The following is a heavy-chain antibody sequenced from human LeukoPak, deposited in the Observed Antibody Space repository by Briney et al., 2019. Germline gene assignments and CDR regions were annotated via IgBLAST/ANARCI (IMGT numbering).Heavy chain of an antibody. V-gene: IGHV1-8*03. Sequence: GASVEVSCKASGYTFTSYDINWVRQATGQGLEWMGWMNPNSGNTGYAQKFQGRVTITRNTPISTAYMELSSLRSEDTAVYYCARSYYDSSGYYPKSNWFDPWGQGTLVTVSS. J-gene: IGHJ5*02. CDR1: GYTFTSYD. D-gene: IGHD3-22*01. CDR3: ARSYYDSSGYYPKSNWFDP. CDR2: MNPNSGNT.